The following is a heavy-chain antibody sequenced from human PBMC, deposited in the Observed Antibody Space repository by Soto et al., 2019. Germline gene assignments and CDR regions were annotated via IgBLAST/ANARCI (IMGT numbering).Heavy chain of an antibody. D-gene: IGHD3-22*01. Sequence: SETLSLTCTVSGASISSTDCYWGWIRQPPGKGLEWVGSIYYSKSTTYNPSLKNRVTVSVDTSKNQLSLRLSFVSAADTAVYYCARHADSSGRGFDFWGQGTRVTVSS. CDR1: GASISSTDCY. CDR2: IYYSKST. V-gene: IGHV4-39*01. J-gene: IGHJ4*02. CDR3: ARHADSSGRGFDF.